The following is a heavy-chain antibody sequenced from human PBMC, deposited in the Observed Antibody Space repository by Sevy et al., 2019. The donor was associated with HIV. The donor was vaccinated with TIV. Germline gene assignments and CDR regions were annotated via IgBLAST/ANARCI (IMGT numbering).Heavy chain of an antibody. D-gene: IGHD3-22*01. CDR1: GGSFSDYS. CDR3: ARWRGTRITMIVVVVTGYFDY. CDR2: INHSGST. Sequence: SETLSLTCAVYGGSFSDYSWSWIRQPPGKVLEWIGEINHSGSTNYNPSLKSRVTISVDTSKNQFSLKLSSVTAADTAVYYCARWRGTRITMIVVVVTGYFDYWGQGTLVTVSS. V-gene: IGHV4-34*01. J-gene: IGHJ4*02.